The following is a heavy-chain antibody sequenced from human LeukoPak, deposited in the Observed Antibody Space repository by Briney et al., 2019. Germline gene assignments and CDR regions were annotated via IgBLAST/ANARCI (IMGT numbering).Heavy chain of an antibody. CDR2: IYYSGST. CDR1: GASISSGSYY. CDR3: ARWYDNWFDP. Sequence: PSETLSLTCTVSGASISSGSYYWSWIRQPAGKGLEWIGRIYYSGSTYYNPSLKSRVTISVDTSKNQFSLKLSSVTAADTAVYYCARWYDNWFDPWGQGTLVTVSS. D-gene: IGHD2-15*01. V-gene: IGHV4-39*01. J-gene: IGHJ5*02.